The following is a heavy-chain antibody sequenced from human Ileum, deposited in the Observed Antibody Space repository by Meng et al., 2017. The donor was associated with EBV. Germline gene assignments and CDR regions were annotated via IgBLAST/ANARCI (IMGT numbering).Heavy chain of an antibody. V-gene: IGHV4-34*01. Sequence: QVQLQHWGARPLKPSDTLSSTLAVYGGSFSGYYWSLIRQPPGKGLEWIGEINHSGSTNYNPSLKSRVTISVDTSKNQFSLKLSSVTAAGTAVYYCARGRSQGRGGLVHWGQGTLVTVSS. CDR2: INHSGST. CDR3: ARGRSQGRGGLVH. D-gene: IGHD3-10*01. J-gene: IGHJ4*02. CDR1: GGSFSGYY.